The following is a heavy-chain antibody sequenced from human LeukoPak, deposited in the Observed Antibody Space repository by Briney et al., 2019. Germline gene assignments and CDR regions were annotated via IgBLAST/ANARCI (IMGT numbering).Heavy chain of an antibody. CDR2: IIPHSGGT. V-gene: IGHV1-2*02. CDR1: GFTLTDYY. J-gene: IGHJ5*02. CDR3: VRNGYCDNTSCYAWFDP. D-gene: IGHD2-2*03. Sequence: ASVKVSCKASGFTLTDYYIHWMRQAPGQGLEWMGWIIPHSGGTNYAQNFQGRVILTTDTSISTAYMELSSRRSDDTAVYYCVRNGYCDNTSCYAWFDPWGQGTLVTVSS.